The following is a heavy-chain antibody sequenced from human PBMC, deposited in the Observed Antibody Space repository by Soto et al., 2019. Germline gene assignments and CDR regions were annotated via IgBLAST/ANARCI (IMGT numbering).Heavy chain of an antibody. V-gene: IGHV4-59*01. CDR3: ARDRDSSGWSFDY. CDR2: IYYSGST. CDR1: GGSISSYY. Sequence: ASETLSLTCTVSGGSISSYYWSWIRQPPGKGLEWIGYIYYSGSTNYNPSLKSRVTISVDTSKNQFSLKLSSVTAADTAVYYCARDRDSSGWSFDYWGQGTLVTVSS. D-gene: IGHD6-19*01. J-gene: IGHJ4*02.